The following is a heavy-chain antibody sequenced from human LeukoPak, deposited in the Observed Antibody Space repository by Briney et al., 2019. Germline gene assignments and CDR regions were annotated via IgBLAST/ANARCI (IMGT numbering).Heavy chain of an antibody. CDR2: IYYSGST. CDR1: GGSISSYY. J-gene: IGHJ2*01. V-gene: IGHV4-59*01. CDR3: ARDSVPGYWYFDL. Sequence: PSETLSLTCTVSGGSISSYYWSWIRQPPGKGLEWIGYIYYSGSTNYNPSLKSRVTISVDTPKNQFSLKLSSVTAADTAVYYCARDSVPGYWYFDLWGRGTLVTVSS.